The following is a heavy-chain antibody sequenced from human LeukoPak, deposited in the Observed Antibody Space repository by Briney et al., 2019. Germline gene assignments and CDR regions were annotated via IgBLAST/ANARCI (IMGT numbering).Heavy chain of an antibody. Sequence: GASVKVSCKASGYTFTSYDINWVRQATGQGLEWMGWMNPNSGNTGYAQKFQGRVTMTRNTSISTAYMELSSLRSEDTAVYYCATVGLSVSWGAFDIWGQGTMVTVSS. CDR1: GYTFTSYD. D-gene: IGHD3-16*01. J-gene: IGHJ3*02. CDR2: MNPNSGNT. CDR3: ATVGLSVSWGAFDI. V-gene: IGHV1-8*01.